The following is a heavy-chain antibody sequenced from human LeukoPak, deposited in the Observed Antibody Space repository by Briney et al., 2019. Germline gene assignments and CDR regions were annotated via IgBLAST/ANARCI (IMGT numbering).Heavy chain of an antibody. Sequence: PSETLSLTCTVSGGSVSSGSYYWSWIRQPPGKGLEWIGYIYYSGSTNYNPSLKSRVTISVDTSKNQFSLKLSSVTAADTAVYYCARDNGYYDILTGYYNRWFDPWGQGTLVTVSS. V-gene: IGHV4-61*01. CDR3: ARDNGYYDILTGYYNRWFDP. J-gene: IGHJ5*02. CDR1: GGSVSSGSYY. D-gene: IGHD3-9*01. CDR2: IYYSGST.